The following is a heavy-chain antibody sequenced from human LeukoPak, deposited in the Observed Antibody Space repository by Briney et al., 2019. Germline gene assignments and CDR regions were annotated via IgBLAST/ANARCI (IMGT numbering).Heavy chain of an antibody. V-gene: IGHV3-48*04. D-gene: IGHD2-15*01. Sequence: GGSLRLSCAASGFTFSKHSMSWVRQAPGEGLEWISYITSAGTTTFYADSVRGRFIISRDNDKNSLYLQMNSVRAEDTAVYYCAREEQIFSYYMDVWGKGTTVTVSS. CDR2: ITSAGTTT. CDR1: GFTFSKHS. CDR3: AREEQIFSYYMDV. J-gene: IGHJ6*03.